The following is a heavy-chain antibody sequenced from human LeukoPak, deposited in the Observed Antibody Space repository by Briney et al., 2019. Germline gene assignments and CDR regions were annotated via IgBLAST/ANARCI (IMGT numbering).Heavy chain of an antibody. CDR1: GFPFSSYA. V-gene: IGHV3-23*01. D-gene: IGHD3-22*01. CDR3: AKDRTPRSYDSSGYYVN. CDR2: ISGSGGST. Sequence: GGSLRLSCAASGFPFSSYAMNWVRQAPGKGLEWVSAISGSGGSTYYADSVKGRFTISRDNSKNTLYLQMNSLRAEDTAVYYCAKDRTPRSYDSSGYYVNWGQGTLVTVSS. J-gene: IGHJ4*02.